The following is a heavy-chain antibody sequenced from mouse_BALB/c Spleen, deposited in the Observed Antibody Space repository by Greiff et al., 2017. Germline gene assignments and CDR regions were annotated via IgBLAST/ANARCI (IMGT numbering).Heavy chain of an antibody. Sequence: QVQLQQSGPELVKPGASVKMSCKASGYTFTSYYIYWVKQRPGQGLEWIGWIYPGDGSTKYNEKFKGKTTLTADKSSSTAYMLLSSLTSEDSAIYFCAREEVRRGYAMDYWGQGTSVTVSS. CDR2: IYPGDGST. V-gene: IGHV1S56*01. J-gene: IGHJ4*01. D-gene: IGHD2-14*01. CDR3: AREEVRRGYAMDY. CDR1: GYTFTSYY.